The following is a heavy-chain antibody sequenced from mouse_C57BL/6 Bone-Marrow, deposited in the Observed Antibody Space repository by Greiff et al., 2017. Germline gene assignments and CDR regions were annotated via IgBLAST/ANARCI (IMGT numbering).Heavy chain of an antibody. CDR2: ISDGGSYT. D-gene: IGHD4-1*01. CDR3: ASNWVYWYFDV. J-gene: IGHJ1*03. Sequence: EVKLVESGGGLVKPGGSLKLSCAASGFTFSSYAMSWVRQTPEKRLEWVATISDGGSYTYYPANVKGRFTISKDKAKNNLYLQMSHLQSEDTAMYYCASNWVYWYFDVWGTGTTVTVSS. V-gene: IGHV5-4*03. CDR1: GFTFSSYA.